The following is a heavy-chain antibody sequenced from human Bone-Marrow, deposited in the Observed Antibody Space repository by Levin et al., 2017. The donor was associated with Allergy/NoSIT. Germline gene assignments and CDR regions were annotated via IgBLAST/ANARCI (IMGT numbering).Heavy chain of an antibody. V-gene: IGHV4-31*11. CDR3: ARERVSGGFDY. D-gene: IGHD4-23*01. CDR1: GGSISSTGYY. J-gene: IGHJ4*02. CDR2: IYSSGST. Sequence: SQTLSLTCAVSGGSISSTGYYWSWIRQHPGKGLEWIGYIYSSGSTYYNPSLKSRVIISSDTSTDQFSLKLSSVTAADTAVYYCARERVSGGFDYWGQGTQVTVSS.